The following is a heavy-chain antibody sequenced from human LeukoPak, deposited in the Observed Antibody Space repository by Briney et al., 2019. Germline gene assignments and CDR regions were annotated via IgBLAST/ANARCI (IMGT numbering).Heavy chain of an antibody. CDR1: GFTFSSYA. CDR3: ARGVWYDSRGYLGY. D-gene: IGHD3-22*01. Sequence: PGGSLRLSCAASGFTFSSYAMHWVRQAPGKGLEWVAVISYDGSNKYYADSVKGRFTISRDNSKNTLYLQMNSLRAEDTAVYYCARGVWYDSRGYLGYWGQGTLVTVSS. CDR2: ISYDGSNK. J-gene: IGHJ4*02. V-gene: IGHV3-30-3*01.